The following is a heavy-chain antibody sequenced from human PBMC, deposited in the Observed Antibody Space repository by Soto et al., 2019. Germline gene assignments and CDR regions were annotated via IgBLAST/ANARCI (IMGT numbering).Heavy chain of an antibody. CDR1: GYTFRRYF. J-gene: IGHJ4*02. V-gene: IGHV1-46*04. Sequence: QVYLVQSGAEVKKPGASVKISCKASGYTFRRYFVHWVRQAPGQGLGWMGVIDPSSGRTNDAQKLKDRVTMTEDTSTNTVYMEINSLRPEDTAMYYCWRDVCSSTSCYASSWGQRTLVTVSS. CDR2: IDPSSGRT. CDR3: WRDVCSSTSCYASS. D-gene: IGHD2-2*01.